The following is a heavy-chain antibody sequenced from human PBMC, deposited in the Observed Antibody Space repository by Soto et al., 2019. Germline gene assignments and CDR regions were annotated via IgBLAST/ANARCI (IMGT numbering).Heavy chain of an antibody. CDR2: IIPIFGTA. J-gene: IGHJ6*02. CDR1: GGTFSSYA. CDR3: ARHPVSGSYAYHYGMDV. V-gene: IGHV1-69*12. D-gene: IGHD1-26*01. Sequence: QVQLVQSGAEVKKPGSSVKVSCKASGGTFSSYAISWVRQAPGQGLEWMGGIIPIFGTADYAQKFQGRVTIPADESTSTAYMELSSLRSEDTAVYYCARHPVSGSYAYHYGMDVWGQGTTVTVSS.